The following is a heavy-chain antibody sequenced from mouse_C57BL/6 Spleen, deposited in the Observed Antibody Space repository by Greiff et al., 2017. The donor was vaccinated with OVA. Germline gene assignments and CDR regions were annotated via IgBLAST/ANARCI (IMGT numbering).Heavy chain of an antibody. J-gene: IGHJ4*01. CDR2: IDPSDSYT. V-gene: IGHV1-50*01. Sequence: VQLQQPGAELVKPGASVKLSCKASGYTFTSYWMQWVKQRPGQGLEWIGEIDPSDSYTNYNQKFKGKATLTVDTSSSTAYMQLSSLTSEDAAVYYCARFSRDAMDYWGQGTSVTVSS. CDR1: GYTFTSYW. CDR3: ARFSRDAMDY.